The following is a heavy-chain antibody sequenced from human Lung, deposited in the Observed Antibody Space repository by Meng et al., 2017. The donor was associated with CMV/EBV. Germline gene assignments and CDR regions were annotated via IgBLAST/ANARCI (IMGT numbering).Heavy chain of an antibody. CDR2: IIPTFGTA. Sequence: SXXVSXKASGGDFYNFGISWIRQAPGQGLQWMGRIIPTFGTAHYAHGFQGKITISADGPTTTAFMEISGLTADDTAVYYCARPFRPGYGDPGFDFWGQGXLVTVSS. V-gene: IGHV1-69*13. J-gene: IGHJ4*02. D-gene: IGHD4-17*01. CDR1: GGDFYNFG. CDR3: ARPFRPGYGDPGFDF.